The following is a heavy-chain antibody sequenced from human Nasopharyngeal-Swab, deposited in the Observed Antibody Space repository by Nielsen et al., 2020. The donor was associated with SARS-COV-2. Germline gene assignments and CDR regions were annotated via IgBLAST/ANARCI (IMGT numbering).Heavy chain of an antibody. CDR3: AKAPYLRGLDV. J-gene: IGHJ6*02. CDR1: GFTLSIYA. Sequence: GESLKISCAASGFTLSIYAMSWVRQAPGKGLEWVSTISGSGDTTYYADSVNDRFTISRDNSKNTLYLQMNSLRVEDTALYYCAKAPYLRGLDVWGQGTTVTVSS. D-gene: IGHD2-21*01. CDR2: ISGSGDTT. V-gene: IGHV3-23*01.